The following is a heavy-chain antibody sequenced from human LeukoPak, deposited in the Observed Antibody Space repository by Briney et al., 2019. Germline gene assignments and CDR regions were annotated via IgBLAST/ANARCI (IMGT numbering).Heavy chain of an antibody. CDR2: IYYSGST. CDR1: GGSVSSSGYY. J-gene: IGHJ4*02. V-gene: IGHV4-39*02. Sequence: SETLSLTCTVSGGSVSSSGYYWGWIRQPPGKGLEWIGSIYYSGSTYYNPSLKSRVSISVDTSKNQFSLNLTSVTAADTAVYFCARDYCRSTSCYSALDNWGQGTPVTVSS. CDR3: ARDYCRSTSCYSALDN. D-gene: IGHD2-2*01.